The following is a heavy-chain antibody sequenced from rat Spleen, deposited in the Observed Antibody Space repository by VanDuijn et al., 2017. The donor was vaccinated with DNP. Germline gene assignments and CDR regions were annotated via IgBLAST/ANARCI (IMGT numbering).Heavy chain of an antibody. J-gene: IGHJ3*01. Sequence: EVQLVESGGGLVQPGRSLKLSCAAAGVTFSDFNMAWVRQVPKKGLEWVATILYDGSVTYYGDSVKGRFTISRDNAKRTLYLQMDSLRSEDTATYFCARSTITAISNWFLYWGQGTLVIISS. CDR2: ILYDGSVT. V-gene: IGHV5-7*01. CDR3: ARSTITAISNWFLY. D-gene: IGHD1-2*01. CDR1: GVTFSDFN.